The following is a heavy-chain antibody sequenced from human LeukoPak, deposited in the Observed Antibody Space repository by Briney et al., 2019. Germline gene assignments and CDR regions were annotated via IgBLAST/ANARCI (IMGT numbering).Heavy chain of an antibody. J-gene: IGHJ4*02. Sequence: GGSLRLSCAASGFTFSSYDMSWVRQAPGKGLEWVAAISGSVISTYYADSVKGWFTISRDTSKNTLYLQMNSLRPEDTAVYYCAKVGLIAARPFFDYWGQGTLVTVSS. CDR2: ISGSVIST. CDR3: AKVGLIAARPFFDY. V-gene: IGHV3-23*01. D-gene: IGHD6-6*01. CDR1: GFTFSSYD.